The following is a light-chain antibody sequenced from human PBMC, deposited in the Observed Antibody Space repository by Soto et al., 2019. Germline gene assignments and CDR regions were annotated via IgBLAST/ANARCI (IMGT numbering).Light chain of an antibody. V-gene: IGLV2-14*03. J-gene: IGLJ1*01. CDR3: SSYTSSSTHV. CDR1: SSDVGAYDF. Sequence: QSALTQPASVSASPGQSITISCTGTSSDVGAYDFVSWYQQHPGEVPKLMIFDVSSRPSGVSDRFSGSKSGNTASLTISWLHAADEGVYYCSSYTSSSTHVFGSGTKLTVL. CDR2: DVS.